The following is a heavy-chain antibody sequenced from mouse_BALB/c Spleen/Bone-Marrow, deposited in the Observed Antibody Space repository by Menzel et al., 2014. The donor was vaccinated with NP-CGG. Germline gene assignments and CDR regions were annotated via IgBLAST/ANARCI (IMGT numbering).Heavy chain of an antibody. CDR1: GFTFSSFG. D-gene: IGHD1-1*01. CDR3: ARSGIGYYYGSNSYAMDY. Sequence: EVRVVESGGGLVQPGGSRKLSCAASGFTFSSFGMHWVRQAPEKGLEWVAYISSGSSTIYYADTVKGRFTISRENPKNTLFLQMTSLRSEDTAMYYCARSGIGYYYGSNSYAMDYWGQGTSVTVSS. CDR2: ISSGSSTI. J-gene: IGHJ4*01. V-gene: IGHV5-17*02.